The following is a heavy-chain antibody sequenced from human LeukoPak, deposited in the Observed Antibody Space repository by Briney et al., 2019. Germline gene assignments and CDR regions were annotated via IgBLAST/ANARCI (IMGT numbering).Heavy chain of an antibody. CDR3: AREGEYCSSTSCYVGLFDY. Sequence: GGSLRLSCAASGFTFSSYEMNWVRQAPGKGLEWVSYISSSGSTIYYADSVKGRFTISRDNAKNSLYLQMNSLRAEDTAVYYCAREGEYCSSTSCYVGLFDYWGQGTLVTVSS. D-gene: IGHD2-2*01. CDR1: GFTFSSYE. V-gene: IGHV3-48*03. CDR2: ISSSGSTI. J-gene: IGHJ4*02.